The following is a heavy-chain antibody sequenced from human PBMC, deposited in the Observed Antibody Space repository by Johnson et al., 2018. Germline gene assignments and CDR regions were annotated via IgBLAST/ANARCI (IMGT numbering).Heavy chain of an antibody. Sequence: VQLVESGAEVKKPGESLKISCKGSGYSFTSYWIGWVRQMPGKGLAWMGIIYPGDSDPRYRPSFQGPVPITAAKSLSTASRQWSSLKASDTAMYYCARVVAGIADHYYMDVWGKGTTVTVSS. J-gene: IGHJ6*03. CDR3: ARVVAGIADHYYMDV. CDR1: GYSFTSYW. D-gene: IGHD6-13*01. V-gene: IGHV5-51*01. CDR2: IYPGDSDP.